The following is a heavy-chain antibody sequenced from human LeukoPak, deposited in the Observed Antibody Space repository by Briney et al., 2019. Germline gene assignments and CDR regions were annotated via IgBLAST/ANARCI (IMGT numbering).Heavy chain of an antibody. J-gene: IGHJ4*02. CDR3: ARGGYTSSLSDY. Sequence: ASVKVSCTASGYTFTDYFMHWVRQAPGQGLEWMGWINPNSGGINYAQKFQGRVTMTRDTSISTDYVELSSLRADDTAVYYCARGGYTSSLSDYWGQGTLVTVSS. D-gene: IGHD6-13*01. CDR2: INPNSGGI. V-gene: IGHV1-2*02. CDR1: GYTFTDYF.